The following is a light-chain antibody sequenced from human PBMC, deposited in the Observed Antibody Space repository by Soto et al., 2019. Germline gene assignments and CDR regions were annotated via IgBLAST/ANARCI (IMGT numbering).Light chain of an antibody. CDR1: RSVTTS. J-gene: IGKJ2*01. Sequence: DIVMTQSPATLSVSPGERTTLSCRASRSVTTSLAWDQQKPGQATRLLIYGASTRATGIPARFSGSGSGTEFTLTISSLQSEDFAVYYCQQYDKWPQFTFGQGTKVEMK. CDR2: GAS. CDR3: QQYDKWPQFT. V-gene: IGKV3-15*01.